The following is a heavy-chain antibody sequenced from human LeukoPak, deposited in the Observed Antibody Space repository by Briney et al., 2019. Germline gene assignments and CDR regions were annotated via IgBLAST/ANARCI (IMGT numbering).Heavy chain of an antibody. CDR1: DFIFTKYW. J-gene: IGHJ4*02. V-gene: IGHV3-7*03. CDR3: ARGKSGYCSGGSCRHYFDY. Sequence: GGSLRLSYLASDFIFTKYWMTWVRQAPGKGLEWVANIKQDGSEKYYVDSVKGRFTISRDNAKNSLYLQMNSLRAEDTAVYYCARGKSGYCSGGSCRHYFDYWGQGTLVTVSS. D-gene: IGHD2-15*01. CDR2: IKQDGSEK.